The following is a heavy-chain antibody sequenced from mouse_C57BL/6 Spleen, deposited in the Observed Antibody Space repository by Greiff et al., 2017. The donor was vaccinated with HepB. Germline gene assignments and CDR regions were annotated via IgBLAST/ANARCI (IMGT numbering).Heavy chain of an antibody. CDR2: IKPNYGTT. CDR3: AYGIFFGY. Sequence: EVKLVESGPELVTPGASVKISCKASGYSFTDYNMHWVKQSNGKSLEWIVVIKPNYGTTSYNQKFNGQATLTVDQSSSTAYMQLNSLTSVNAAVYCCAYGIFFGYWGQGITLTASS. J-gene: IGHJ2*01. D-gene: IGHD1-1*01. CDR1: GYSFTDYN. V-gene: IGHV1-39*01.